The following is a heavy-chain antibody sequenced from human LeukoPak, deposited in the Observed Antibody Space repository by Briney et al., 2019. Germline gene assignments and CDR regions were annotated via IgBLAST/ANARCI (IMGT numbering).Heavy chain of an antibody. D-gene: IGHD3-9*01. CDR1: GFTFSSYG. CDR2: ISYDGSNK. J-gene: IGHJ6*02. CDR3: AKGRTYYDILTGYYGYYGMDV. Sequence: GRSLRLSCAASGFTFSSYGMHWVRQAPGKGLEWVAVISYDGSNKYYADSVKGRFTISRDNSKNTLYLQMNSLRAEDTAVYYCAKGRTYYDILTGYYGYYGMDVWGQGTTVTVSS. V-gene: IGHV3-30*18.